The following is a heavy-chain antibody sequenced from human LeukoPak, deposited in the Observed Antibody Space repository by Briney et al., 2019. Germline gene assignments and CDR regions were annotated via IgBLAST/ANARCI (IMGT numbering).Heavy chain of an antibody. V-gene: IGHV1-46*01. CDR1: GYTFTSYY. Sequence: SVKVSCKASGYTFTSYYIHCVRQAPGQRLEWMGIINPSGGSTSYAQKFQGRVTMTRDMSTSTVYMELSSLRSEDTAVYYCARECVGRGIAAAGTSGHYYYYMDVWGKGTTVTISS. CDR3: ARECVGRGIAAAGTSGHYYYYMDV. D-gene: IGHD6-13*01. J-gene: IGHJ6*03. CDR2: INPSGGST.